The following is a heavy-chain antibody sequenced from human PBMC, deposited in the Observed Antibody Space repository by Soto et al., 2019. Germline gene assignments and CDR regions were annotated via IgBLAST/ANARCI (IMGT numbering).Heavy chain of an antibody. J-gene: IGHJ6*02. Sequence: PSETLSLTCAVYGGSFSGYYWSWIHQPPGKGLEWIGEINHSGSTNYNPSLKSRVTISVDTSKNQFSLKLSSVTAADTAVYYCARGPQKWNPPYYYYYYGMDVWGQGTTVTVSS. CDR3: ARGPQKWNPPYYYYYYGMDV. CDR1: GGSFSGYY. D-gene: IGHD1-1*01. CDR2: INHSGST. V-gene: IGHV4-34*01.